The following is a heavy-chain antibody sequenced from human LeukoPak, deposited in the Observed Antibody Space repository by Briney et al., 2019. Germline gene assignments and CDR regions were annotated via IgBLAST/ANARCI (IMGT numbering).Heavy chain of an antibody. J-gene: IGHJ4*02. CDR3: ARGPAASGYFDY. CDR1: GGSISSHY. Sequence: SETLSLTCTVSGGSISSHYWSWLRQPSGKGLEWIGHIYSDGSVNYNPSVKSRVTMSVDTSKNQFSLKLYSVTAADTAVFYCARGPAASGYFDYWDQGTLVTVSS. V-gene: IGHV4-4*07. D-gene: IGHD6-13*01. CDR2: IYSDGSV.